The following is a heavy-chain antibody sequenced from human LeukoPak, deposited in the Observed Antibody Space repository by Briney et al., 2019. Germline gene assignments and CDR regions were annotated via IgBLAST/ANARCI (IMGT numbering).Heavy chain of an antibody. V-gene: IGHV1-2*02. J-gene: IGHJ6*04. CDR2: INPNSGDT. Sequence: ASVKVSCKASGYTFTDYYMHWVRQAPGQGLEWMGWINPNSGDTNYAQKFQGRVTMTRDTSISTAYMEVSRLRSDDTAVYYCARDEIQLTAMDVWGKGTTVTVSS. CDR3: ARDEIQLTAMDV. D-gene: IGHD5-18*01. CDR1: GYTFTDYY.